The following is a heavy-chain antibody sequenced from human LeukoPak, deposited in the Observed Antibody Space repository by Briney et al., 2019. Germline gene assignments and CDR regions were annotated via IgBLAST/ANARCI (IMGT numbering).Heavy chain of an antibody. CDR2: IYTSGST. CDR3: ARVGYSGSTTGIDP. CDR1: GGSISSYY. Sequence: SETLSLTCTVSGGSISSYYWSWIRQPAGKGLKWIGRIYTSGSTNYNPSLKSRVTMSVDTSKNQFSLKLSSVTAADTAVYYCARVGYSGSTTGIDPWGQGTLVTVSS. J-gene: IGHJ5*02. D-gene: IGHD1-26*01. V-gene: IGHV4-4*07.